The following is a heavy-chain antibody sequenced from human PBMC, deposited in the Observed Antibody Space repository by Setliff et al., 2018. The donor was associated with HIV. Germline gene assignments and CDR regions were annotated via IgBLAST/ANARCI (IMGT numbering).Heavy chain of an antibody. CDR3: ASRVYYYDENRILREEGFVP. J-gene: IGHJ5*02. CDR2: INLSRST. D-gene: IGHD3-22*01. CDR1: GASFSGYY. V-gene: IGHV4-34*01. Sequence: PSETLSLTCAVYGASFSGYYWSWIRQPPGKGLEWIGEINLSRSTDYNPSLKSRVTISVDTSENQFSLRLISVTAADTAVYYCASRVYYYDENRILREEGFVPWGQGTLVTVSS.